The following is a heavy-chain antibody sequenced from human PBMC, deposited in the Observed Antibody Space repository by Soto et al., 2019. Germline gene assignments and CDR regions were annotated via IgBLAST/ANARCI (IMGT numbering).Heavy chain of an antibody. J-gene: IGHJ6*02. CDR2: ISSTGASI. CDR1: GFSFSGYT. V-gene: IGHV3-21*01. D-gene: IGHD3-16*01. CDR3: ARDAGFYYDDGEKLYYGLDV. Sequence: DVQLVESGGGLVKPGGSLRLSCAASGFSFSGYTMNWVRQTPGTGLEWVASISSTGASIESADSLGGRFTVSRDNAKCSLFLEMNNLRAEDTAVYFCARDAGFYYDDGEKLYYGLDVWGQGTTVIVSS.